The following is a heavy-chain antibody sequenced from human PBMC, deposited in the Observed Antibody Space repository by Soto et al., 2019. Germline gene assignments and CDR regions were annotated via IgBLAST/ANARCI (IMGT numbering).Heavy chain of an antibody. V-gene: IGHV3-48*01. D-gene: IGHD5-12*01. J-gene: IGHJ4*02. CDR2: ISSSSSTI. CDR1: GFTFSSYS. CDR3: ASTLIVATMRFDY. Sequence: GGSLRLSCAASGFTFSSYSMNWVRQAPGKGLEWVSYISSSSSTIYYADSVKGRFTISRDNAKNSLYLQMNSLRAEDTAVYYCASTLIVATMRFDYGGQGTLVTVSS.